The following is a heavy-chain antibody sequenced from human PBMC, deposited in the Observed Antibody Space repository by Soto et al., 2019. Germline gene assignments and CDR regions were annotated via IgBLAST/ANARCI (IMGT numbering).Heavy chain of an antibody. J-gene: IGHJ4*02. V-gene: IGHV3-9*01. Sequence: EVQLVESGGGLVQPCRPLRLSCAASGFTFDDYAMHWVRQAPGKGLEWVSGISWNSGSIGYADSVKGRFTISRDNAKNSLYLQMNSLRAEDTALYYCAKGSSVLRYFDWPTPIFDYWGQGTLVTVSS. CDR2: ISWNSGSI. D-gene: IGHD3-9*01. CDR1: GFTFDDYA. CDR3: AKGSSVLRYFDWPTPIFDY.